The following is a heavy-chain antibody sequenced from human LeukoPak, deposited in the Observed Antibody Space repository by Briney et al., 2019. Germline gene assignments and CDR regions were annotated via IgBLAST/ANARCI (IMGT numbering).Heavy chain of an antibody. D-gene: IGHD5-24*01. CDR1: GYSISSGYY. CDR3: ARSTGRWLDRVWGAFDI. J-gene: IGHJ3*02. CDR2: IYTSGNT. Sequence: SETLSLTCTVSGYSISSGYYWGWIRQPPGKGLEWIGRIYTSGNTNYNPSLRSRVTMSVDTSKNQFSLKLKSVTAADTAVYYCARSTGRWLDRVWGAFDIWGQGTMVTVSS. V-gene: IGHV4-38-2*02.